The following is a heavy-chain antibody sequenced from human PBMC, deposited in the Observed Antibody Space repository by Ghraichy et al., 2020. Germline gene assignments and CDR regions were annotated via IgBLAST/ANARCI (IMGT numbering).Heavy chain of an antibody. J-gene: IGHJ5*02. V-gene: IGHV4-39*01. Sequence: ESLNISCTVSGGSISSSSYYWGWIRQPPGKGLEWIGSIYYSGSTYYNPSLKSRVTISVDTSKNQFSLKLSSVTAADTAVYYCARHGFLEWSGEFDPWGQGTLVTVSS. CDR2: IYYSGST. CDR3: ARHGFLEWSGEFDP. D-gene: IGHD3-3*01. CDR1: GGSISSSSYY.